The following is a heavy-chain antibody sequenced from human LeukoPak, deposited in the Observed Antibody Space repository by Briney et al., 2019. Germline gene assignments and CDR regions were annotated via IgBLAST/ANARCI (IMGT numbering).Heavy chain of an antibody. J-gene: IGHJ4*02. V-gene: IGHV4-34*01. D-gene: IGHD3-22*01. CDR2: INHSGST. Sequence: SETLSLTCAVYGGSFSGYYWRWIRQPPGKGLEWIGEINHSGSTNYNPSLKSRVTISVDTSKNQFSLKLSSVTAADTAVYYCARVDYDSSGYYDWVFDYWGQGTLVTVSS. CDR1: GGSFSGYY. CDR3: ARVDYDSSGYYDWVFDY.